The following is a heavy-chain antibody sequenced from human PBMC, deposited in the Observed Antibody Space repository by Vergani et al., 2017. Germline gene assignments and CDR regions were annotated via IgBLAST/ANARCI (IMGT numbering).Heavy chain of an antibody. J-gene: IGHJ4*02. CDR1: GFTVSSNY. V-gene: IGHV3-53*04. CDR3: ARDLGYSSSWYSLDY. Sequence: EVQLVESGGDLIQPGGSLRLSCAASGFTVSSNYMSWVRQAPGKGLEWVSVIYSGGSTYYADSVKGRFTISRHNSKNTLYLQMNSLRAEDTAVYYCARDLGYSSSWYSLDYWGQGTLVTVSS. CDR2: IYSGGST. D-gene: IGHD6-13*01.